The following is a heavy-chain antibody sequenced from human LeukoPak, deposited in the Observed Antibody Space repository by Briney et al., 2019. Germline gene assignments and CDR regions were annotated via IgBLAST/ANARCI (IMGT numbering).Heavy chain of an antibody. D-gene: IGHD6-13*01. V-gene: IGHV4-61*02. Sequence: SETLSLTCTVSGGSISSGPYYWNWIRQPAGKGLEWIGRISTRGSTNYNTSLKSRLTLSLDTSNNQFFLSLNSVTAADTAIYYCARDLLRGESGSWFEGFDIWGQGTMVTVSS. CDR1: GGSISSGPYY. CDR2: ISTRGST. J-gene: IGHJ3*02. CDR3: ARDLLRGESGSWFEGFDI.